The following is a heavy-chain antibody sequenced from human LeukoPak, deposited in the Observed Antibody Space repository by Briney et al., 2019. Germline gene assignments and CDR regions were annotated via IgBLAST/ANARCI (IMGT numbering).Heavy chain of an antibody. CDR3: ARGGYDSPFDY. V-gene: IGHV3-21*01. D-gene: IGHD5-12*01. CDR1: GFTFSSDA. J-gene: IGHJ4*02. CDR2: ISSSSSYK. Sequence: GGSLRLSCAASGFTFSSDAMNWVRQAPGKGLEWVSLISSSSSYKYYADSLKGRFTISRDNANNSLYLQMNSLRAEDTAVYYCARGGYDSPFDYWGQGTLVTVSS.